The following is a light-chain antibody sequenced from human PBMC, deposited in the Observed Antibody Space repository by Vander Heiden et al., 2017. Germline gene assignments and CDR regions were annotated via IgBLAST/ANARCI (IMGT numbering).Light chain of an antibody. J-gene: IGLJ3*02. CDR3: LIWHTSAWV. CDR2: YNSDSDK. Sequence: QAVLTQPSSLSASPGASASLTRTFRSDINVVPYRIYWYQQKPGSPPQYLLRYNSDSDKQQGSGVPSRFSGSKDASANAGILLISGLQSEDEADYYCLIWHTSAWVFGGGTKLTVL. V-gene: IGLV5-45*02. CDR1: SDINVVPYR.